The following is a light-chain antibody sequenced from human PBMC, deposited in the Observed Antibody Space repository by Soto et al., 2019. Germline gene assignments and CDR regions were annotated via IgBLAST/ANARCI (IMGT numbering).Light chain of an antibody. CDR2: EVN. Sequence: QSALTQPPSASGSPGQSVTISCTGTSSDVGAYNYVSWYQQYPGKAPKLMIYEVNKRPSGVPDRFSGSKSGKTASLTVSGLQPEDEANYNCTSYAGSNILVFGGGTKLTVL. CDR3: TSYAGSNILV. CDR1: SSDVGAYNY. J-gene: IGLJ3*02. V-gene: IGLV2-8*01.